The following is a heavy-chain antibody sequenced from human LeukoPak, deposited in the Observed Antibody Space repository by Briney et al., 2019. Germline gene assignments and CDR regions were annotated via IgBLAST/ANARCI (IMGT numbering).Heavy chain of an antibody. CDR2: IKQDESDK. CDR1: GFTFSSFW. CDR3: ARSPPASSGYYDF. D-gene: IGHD3-22*01. V-gene: IGHV3-7*03. J-gene: IGHJ4*02. Sequence: GGSLRLSCAASGFTFSSFWMSWVRQAPGKGLEWVATIKQDESDKSYVDSVKGRFTISRDNSKNTLYLQMNSLRAEDTAVYYCARSPPASSGYYDFWGQGTLVTVSS.